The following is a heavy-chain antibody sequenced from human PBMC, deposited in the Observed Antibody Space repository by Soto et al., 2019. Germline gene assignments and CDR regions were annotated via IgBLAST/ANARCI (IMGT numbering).Heavy chain of an antibody. V-gene: IGHV3-7*01. CDR3: ATTPSFDY. Sequence: EVQVVESGGGLVQPGVSLKLSWVASGFTFSNYWMSWVRQAPGKGLEWVANIRQDGSEKNFVDSVKGRFTISRDNAKNSVLLQMNRRRAEDTAVYYCATTPSFDYWGQGTLVTVSS. CDR1: GFTFSNYW. J-gene: IGHJ4*02. CDR2: IRQDGSEK.